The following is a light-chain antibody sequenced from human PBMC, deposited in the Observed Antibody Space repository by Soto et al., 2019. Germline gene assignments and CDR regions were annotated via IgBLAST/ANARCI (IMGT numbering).Light chain of an antibody. CDR1: SSDVGAYNY. V-gene: IGLV2-14*01. J-gene: IGLJ1*01. CDR3: SSYTSATTYV. CDR2: DVS. Sequence: QSALTQPASVSGCPGQSITISCTGTSSDVGAYNYDSWYQQYPGEAPKVIIYDVSHRPAGVSNRFSGSKSGNTASLTISGLQTQDEADYYCSSYTSATTYVFGTGTKLTVL.